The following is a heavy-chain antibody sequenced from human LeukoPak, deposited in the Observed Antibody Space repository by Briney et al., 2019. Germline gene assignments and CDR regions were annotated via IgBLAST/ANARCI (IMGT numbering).Heavy chain of an antibody. V-gene: IGHV1-69*05. CDR2: IIPIFGTA. CDR3: ARGLPVPAALDY. J-gene: IGHJ4*02. CDR1: GGTFSSYA. Sequence: SVKVSCKASGGTFSSYAISWVRQAPGQGLEWMGRIIPIFGTANYAQKFQGRVTITTDESTSTAYMELSSLGSEDTAVYYCARGLPVPAALDYWGQGTLVTVSS. D-gene: IGHD2-2*01.